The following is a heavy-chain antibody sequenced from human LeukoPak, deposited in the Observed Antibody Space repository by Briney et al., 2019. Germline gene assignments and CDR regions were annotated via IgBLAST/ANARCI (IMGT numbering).Heavy chain of an antibody. V-gene: IGHV4-59*08. Sequence: SETLSLTCTVSGGSISSYYWSWIRQPPGKGLEWTGYIYYSGSTNYNPSLKSRITMSIDTSKHQFSLNLNSVTAADTAVYYCARLHTSHPYYLDSWGQGTLVTVSS. D-gene: IGHD5-18*01. J-gene: IGHJ4*02. CDR2: IYYSGST. CDR1: GGSISSYY. CDR3: ARLHTSHPYYLDS.